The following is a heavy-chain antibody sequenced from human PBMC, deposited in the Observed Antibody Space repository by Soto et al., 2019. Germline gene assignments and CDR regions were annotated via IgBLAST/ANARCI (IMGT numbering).Heavy chain of an antibody. CDR2: ISSNGGST. Sequence: HPGGSLRLSCSASGFTFSSYAMHWVRQAPGKGLEYVSAISSNGGSTYYADSVKGRFTISRDNSKNTLYLQMSSLRAEDTAVYYCVKDIFTYYYGSGSYYNSFDYWGQGTLVTVSS. J-gene: IGHJ4*02. CDR3: VKDIFTYYYGSGSYYNSFDY. CDR1: GFTFSSYA. D-gene: IGHD3-10*01. V-gene: IGHV3-64D*06.